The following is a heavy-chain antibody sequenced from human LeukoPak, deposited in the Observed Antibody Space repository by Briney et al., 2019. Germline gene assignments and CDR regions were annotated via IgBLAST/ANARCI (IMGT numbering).Heavy chain of an antibody. D-gene: IGHD1-26*01. J-gene: IGHJ5*02. CDR1: GGSISTNY. CDR2: IYHSGTT. V-gene: IGHV4-59*08. CDR3: ARRTWEFWFDP. Sequence: SETLSLTCTVSGGSISTNYWSWIRQLPGKGLEWIGYIYHSGTTFYNPSLKSRVTISVDTSKNQFSLKLSSVTAADTAVYYCARRTWEFWFDPWGQGTLVTVSS.